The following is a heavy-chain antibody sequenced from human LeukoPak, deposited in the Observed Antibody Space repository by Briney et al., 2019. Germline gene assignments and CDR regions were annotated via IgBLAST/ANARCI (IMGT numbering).Heavy chain of an antibody. D-gene: IGHD3-10*01. CDR1: GGSISSGSYY. CDR2: IYTSGST. J-gene: IGHJ4*02. CDR3: ARTYPSGYYFDH. V-gene: IGHV4-61*02. Sequence: SQTLSLTCTVSGGSISSGSYYWSWIRQPAGKGLEWIGRIYTSGSTNYNPSLKSRVTISVDTSKNQFSLKLSSVTAADTAVYYCARTYPSGYYFDHWGQGTLVTVSS.